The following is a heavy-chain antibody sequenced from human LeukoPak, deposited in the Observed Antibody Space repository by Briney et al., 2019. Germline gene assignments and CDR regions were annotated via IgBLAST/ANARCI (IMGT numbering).Heavy chain of an antibody. CDR1: GGSFSGYY. CDR2: INHSGST. Sequence: SETLSLTCAVYGGSFSGYYWSWIRQPPGKGLEWIGEINHSGSTNYNPSLKSRVTTSVDTSKNQFSLKLSSVTAADTAVYYCARSYYKVWYFDLWGRGTLVTVSS. D-gene: IGHD3-10*01. V-gene: IGHV4-34*01. J-gene: IGHJ2*01. CDR3: ARSYYKVWYFDL.